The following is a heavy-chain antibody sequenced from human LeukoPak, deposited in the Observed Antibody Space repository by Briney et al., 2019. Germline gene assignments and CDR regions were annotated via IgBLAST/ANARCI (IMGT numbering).Heavy chain of an antibody. J-gene: IGHJ4*02. D-gene: IGHD3/OR15-3a*01. CDR3: VRSFGTGSSNYYFAY. V-gene: IGHV5-51*01. CDR2: IYPGDSDT. CDR1: GYSFSTYW. Sequence: GESLKISCEGSGYSFSTYWIGWVRQMPGKGLEWMGIIYPGDSDTRYSPSFQSQVTISADKSIRTAYLQWSSLKASDTAMYYCVRSFGTGSSNYYFAYWGQGTLVTVSS.